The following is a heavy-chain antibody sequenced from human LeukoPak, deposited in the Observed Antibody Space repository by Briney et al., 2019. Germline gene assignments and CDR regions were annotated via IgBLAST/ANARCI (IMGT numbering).Heavy chain of an antibody. CDR1: GFSLSTRGVG. D-gene: IGHD3-10*01. Sequence: SGPTLVNPPQTLTLTCTFSGFSLSTRGVGVGWTRQPPGKALERLSLIYWDDDKRYSPSLKSRLTITKDTSNKQVVLTMTNMDPVDTATYYCAHVAMVRGFDPWGQGTLVTVSS. CDR3: AHVAMVRGFDP. CDR2: IYWDDDK. J-gene: IGHJ5*02. V-gene: IGHV2-5*02.